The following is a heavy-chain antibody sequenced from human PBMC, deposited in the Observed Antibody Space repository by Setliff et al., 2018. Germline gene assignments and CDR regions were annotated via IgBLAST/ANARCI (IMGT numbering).Heavy chain of an antibody. J-gene: IGHJ6*02. V-gene: IGHV4-39*07. CDR3: ARSSYSGSYLNV. D-gene: IGHD1-26*01. Sequence: LSETLSLTCPVSGGSISSSSYYWGWIRQPPGKGLAWIGSIFYSGSTKYNPSLKSRVTISVDKSKNQFSLKLSSVTAADTAVYYCARSSYSGSYLNVWGQGTTVTVSS. CDR1: GGSISSSSYY. CDR2: IFYSGST.